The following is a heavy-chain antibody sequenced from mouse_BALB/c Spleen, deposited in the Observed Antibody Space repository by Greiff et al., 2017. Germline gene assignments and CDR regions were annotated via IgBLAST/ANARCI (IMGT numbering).Heavy chain of an antibody. D-gene: IGHD1-1*01. CDR1: GFTFSSYT. V-gene: IGHV5-6-4*01. J-gene: IGHJ2*01. CDR2: ISSGGSYT. Sequence: EVQRVESGGGLVKPGGSLKLSCAASGFTFSSYTMSWVRQTPEKRLEWVATISSGGSYTYYPDSVKGRFTISRDNAKNTLYLQMSSLKSEDTAMYYCTRDSYGFDYWGQGTTLTVSS. CDR3: TRDSYGFDY.